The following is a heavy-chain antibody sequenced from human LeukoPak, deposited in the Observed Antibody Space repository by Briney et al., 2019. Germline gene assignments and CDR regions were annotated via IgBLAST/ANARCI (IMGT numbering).Heavy chain of an antibody. J-gene: IGHJ3*02. D-gene: IGHD1-26*01. CDR1: GGSISSGGYS. V-gene: IGHV4-30-2*01. CDR3: ARGGADAFDI. Sequence: SETLSLTCAVSGGSISSGGYSWSWIRQPPGKGLEWIGYIYHSGSTYYNPSLKSRVTISVDRSKNQFSLKLSSVTAADTAVYYCARGGADAFDIWGQGTIVNVSS. CDR2: IYHSGST.